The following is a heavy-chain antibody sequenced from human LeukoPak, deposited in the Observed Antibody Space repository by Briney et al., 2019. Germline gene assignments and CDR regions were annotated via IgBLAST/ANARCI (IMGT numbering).Heavy chain of an antibody. D-gene: IGHD5-12*01. Sequence: EWMGWISAYNGNTNYAQKLQGRVTMTTDTSTSTAYMELRSLRSDDTAVYYCARSGYDWDDYWGQGTLVTVSS. J-gene: IGHJ4*02. CDR3: ARSGYDWDDY. V-gene: IGHV1-18*01. CDR2: ISAYNGNT.